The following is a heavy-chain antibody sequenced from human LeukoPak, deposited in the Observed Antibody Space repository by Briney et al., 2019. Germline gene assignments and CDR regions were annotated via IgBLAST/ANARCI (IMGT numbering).Heavy chain of an antibody. V-gene: IGHV4-59*01. Sequence: SETLSLTCTVSGGSISSYYWSWIRQPPGKGLEWIGYIYYSGSTNYNPSLKSRVTISVDTSKNQFSLKLSSVTAADTAVYYCARFSGAYSSSGFDYWGQGTLVTVSS. CDR3: ARFSGAYSSSGFDY. CDR1: GGSISSYY. D-gene: IGHD6-13*01. J-gene: IGHJ4*02. CDR2: IYYSGST.